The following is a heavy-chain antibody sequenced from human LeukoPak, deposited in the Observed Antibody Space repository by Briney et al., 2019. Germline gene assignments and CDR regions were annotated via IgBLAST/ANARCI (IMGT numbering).Heavy chain of an antibody. CDR2: IRSKAYGGTT. CDR3: TRESPGIAAAALFDY. CDR1: GFTFGDYA. V-gene: IGHV3-49*04. D-gene: IGHD6-13*01. Sequence: GRSLRLSCTASGFTFGDYAMSWVRQAPGKGLEWVGFIRSKAYGGTTEYAASVKGRFTISRDDSKGIAYLQMNSLKTEDTAVYYCTRESPGIAAAALFDYWGQGTLVTVSS. J-gene: IGHJ4*02.